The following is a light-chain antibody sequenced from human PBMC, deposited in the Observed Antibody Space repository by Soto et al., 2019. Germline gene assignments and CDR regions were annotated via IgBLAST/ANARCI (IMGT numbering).Light chain of an antibody. CDR2: DAS. CDR3: QQRSSWPLT. V-gene: IGKV3-11*01. J-gene: IGKJ4*01. CDR1: QSVSSS. Sequence: EIVLTQSPATLSLSPGERATLSCRASQSVSSSLAWYQQKPGQTPRLLIYDASNRATGIPARFSGSGSGTYFTLTVSSLEPEDFAVYYCQQRSSWPLTFGGGTKVAIK.